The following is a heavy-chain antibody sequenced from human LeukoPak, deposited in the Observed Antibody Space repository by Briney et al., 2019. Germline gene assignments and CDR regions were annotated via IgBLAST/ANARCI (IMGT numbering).Heavy chain of an antibody. V-gene: IGHV3-23*01. J-gene: IGHJ3*02. CDR2: ISDSGGST. CDR3: AKGKINHDGAFDI. Sequence: GGSLRLSCAASGFKFDAYPMSWVRQAPGKGLEWVSSISDSGGSTHYAESVRGRFSLSRDNFEKTLHLQMNRLRAEDTAVYYCAKGKINHDGAFDIWGQGTRVIVAS. D-gene: IGHD1-14*01. CDR1: GFKFDAYP.